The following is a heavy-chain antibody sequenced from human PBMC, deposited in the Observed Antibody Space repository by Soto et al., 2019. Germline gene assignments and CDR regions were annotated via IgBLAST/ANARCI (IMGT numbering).Heavy chain of an antibody. CDR2: IIPIFGTA. CDR3: ARSYCSSTSCSIEYYYGMDV. Sequence: SVNVSCKASVYTFTSYGISWVRQAPGQGLEWMGGIIPIFGTANYAQKFQGRVTITADESTSTAYMELSSLRSEDTAVYYCARSYCSSTSCSIEYYYGMDVWGQGTTVTISS. V-gene: IGHV1-69*13. D-gene: IGHD2-2*01. J-gene: IGHJ6*02. CDR1: VYTFTSYG.